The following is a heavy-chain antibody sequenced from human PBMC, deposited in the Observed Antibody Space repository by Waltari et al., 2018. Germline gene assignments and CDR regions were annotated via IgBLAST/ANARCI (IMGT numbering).Heavy chain of an antibody. Sequence: EVQLLESGGGLVQPGGSLRLSCLASGFTFSNYAMTWVRQGPGKGLEWVSAISGGGIKTYYADSVKGRFTISRDNSKNTLYLQMNSLRAEDTAVYYCARLRGYCSSTSCYRGAFDIWGQGTMVTVSS. CDR3: ARLRGYCSSTSCYRGAFDI. CDR1: GFTFSNYA. V-gene: IGHV3-23*01. D-gene: IGHD2-2*01. J-gene: IGHJ3*02. CDR2: ISGGGIKT.